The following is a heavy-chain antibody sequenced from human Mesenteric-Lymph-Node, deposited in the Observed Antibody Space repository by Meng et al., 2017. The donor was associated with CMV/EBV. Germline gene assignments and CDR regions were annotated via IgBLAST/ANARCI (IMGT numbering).Heavy chain of an antibody. CDR3: ASEGANAFDY. CDR2: ISTDGGAT. J-gene: IGHJ4*02. D-gene: IGHD4/OR15-4a*01. V-gene: IGHV3-23*01. Sequence: GESLKISCAASGFTFSSYAMTWVRQAPGKGLEWVSSISTDGGATYYPDPVKGRFTISRDNSKNTLYLQMNSLRVEDTAIYYCASEGANAFDYWGQGTLVTVSS. CDR1: GFTFSSYA.